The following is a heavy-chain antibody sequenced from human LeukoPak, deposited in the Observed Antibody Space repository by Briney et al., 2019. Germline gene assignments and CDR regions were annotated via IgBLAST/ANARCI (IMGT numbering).Heavy chain of an antibody. CDR2: IYYSGST. J-gene: IGHJ4*02. D-gene: IGHD6-19*01. CDR3: ARTYGSGPVDY. Sequence: PSETLSLTCTVSGGSISSYYWRWIRQPPGKGLEWIGYIYYSGSTNYNPSLKSRVTISVDTSKNQFSLKLSSVTAADTAVYYCARTYGSGPVDYWGQGTLVTVSS. V-gene: IGHV4-59*01. CDR1: GGSISSYY.